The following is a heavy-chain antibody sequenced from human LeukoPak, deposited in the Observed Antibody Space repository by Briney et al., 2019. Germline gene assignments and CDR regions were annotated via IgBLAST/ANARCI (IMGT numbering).Heavy chain of an antibody. CDR2: ISGSGGST. CDR1: GFTFSSYA. D-gene: IGHD4-17*01. CDR3: AKHYGDPRTGGPSDY. Sequence: GGSLRLSCAASGFTFSSYAMSWVRQAPGKGLEWVSAISGSGGSTYYADSVKGRFTISRDNSKNTLYLQMNSLRAEDTAVYYCAKHYGDPRTGGPSDYWGQGTLVTVSS. J-gene: IGHJ4*02. V-gene: IGHV3-23*01.